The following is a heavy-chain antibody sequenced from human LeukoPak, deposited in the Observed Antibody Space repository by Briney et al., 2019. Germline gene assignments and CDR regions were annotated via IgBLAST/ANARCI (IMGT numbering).Heavy chain of an antibody. V-gene: IGHV4-59*01. J-gene: IGHJ4*02. CDR2: IYYSGST. CDR3: ARVGTAMVPRGAFDY. CDR1: GGSISSYY. Sequence: SETLSLTCTVSGGSISSYYWSWIRQPPGKGLEWIGYIYYSGSTNYNPSLKSRVTISVDTSKNQFSLKLSSVTAADTAVYYCARVGTAMVPRGAFDYWGQGTLVTVSS. D-gene: IGHD2-21*02.